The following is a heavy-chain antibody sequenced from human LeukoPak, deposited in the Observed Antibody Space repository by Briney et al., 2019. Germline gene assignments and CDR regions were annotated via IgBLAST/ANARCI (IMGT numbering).Heavy chain of an antibody. D-gene: IGHD4-17*01. CDR1: GFTFSSYA. CDR3: AKASVTTVIRGAFDI. CDR2: ISGSGGST. J-gene: IGHJ3*02. V-gene: IGHV3-23*01. Sequence: GGSLRLSCAPSGFTFSSYAMSWVRQAPGKGLEWVSSISGSGGSTYYADSVKGRFTISRDNSRNTLYLQMNSLRAEDTAVYYCAKASVTTVIRGAFDIWGQGTMVTVSS.